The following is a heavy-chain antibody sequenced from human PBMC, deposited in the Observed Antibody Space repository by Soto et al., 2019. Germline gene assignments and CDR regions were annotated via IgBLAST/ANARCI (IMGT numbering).Heavy chain of an antibody. V-gene: IGHV4-39*01. Sequence: SETLSLTCTVSGGSISSSSYYWGWIRQPPGKGLEWIGSIYYSGSTYYNPSLKSRVTISVDTSKNQFSLKLSSVTAADTAVYYCARQAYGDYGGYWHFDLWGRGTLVTVSS. CDR2: IYYSGST. J-gene: IGHJ2*01. D-gene: IGHD4-17*01. CDR1: GGSISSSSYY. CDR3: ARQAYGDYGGYWHFDL.